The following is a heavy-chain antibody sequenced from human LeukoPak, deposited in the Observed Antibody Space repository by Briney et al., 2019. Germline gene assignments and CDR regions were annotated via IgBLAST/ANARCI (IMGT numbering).Heavy chain of an antibody. CDR1: GFTFNTYA. D-gene: IGHD3-22*01. V-gene: IGHV3-23*01. CDR2: ITSGANT. J-gene: IGHJ4*02. CDR3: AKDSPPPNYYDSSGYFDY. Sequence: GGSLRLSCAASGFTFNTYAMSWVRQAPGKGLEWVSGITSGANTCYADSVKGRFTISRDNSENTLNLQMNSLRAEDTAIYYCAKDSPPPNYYDSSGYFDYWGQGTLVTVSS.